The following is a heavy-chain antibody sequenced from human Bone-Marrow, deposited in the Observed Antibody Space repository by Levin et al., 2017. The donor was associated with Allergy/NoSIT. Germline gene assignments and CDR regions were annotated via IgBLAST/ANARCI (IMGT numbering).Heavy chain of an antibody. CDR2: IFPGDSDT. J-gene: IGHJ4*02. CDR3: ATTSAAGALYYFDH. CDR1: GYSFTNNW. Sequence: GESLKISCKGSGYSFTNNWIGWVRQMPGKGLEWMGIIFPGDSDTRYSPSFQGRVPIPVDKSVSTAYLQWTSLAASDTAIYYCATTSAAGALYYFDHWGQGTLVTVSS. D-gene: IGHD6-13*01. V-gene: IGHV5-51*01.